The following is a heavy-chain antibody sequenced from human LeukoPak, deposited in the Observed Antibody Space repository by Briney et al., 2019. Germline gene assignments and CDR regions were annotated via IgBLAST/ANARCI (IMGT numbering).Heavy chain of an antibody. CDR3: ARCKIGSHFDH. CDR1: GLTVTNTY. Sequence: PGGSLRLSCAASGLTVTNTYMAWVRQALGKGLEWVSVIYIGGSTYYGDSVKGRFTISRDSSENTVYLQMTSLRVEDTAVYYCARCKIGSHFDHWGQGTLVTVSS. D-gene: IGHD3-10*01. CDR2: IYIGGST. V-gene: IGHV3-53*01. J-gene: IGHJ4*02.